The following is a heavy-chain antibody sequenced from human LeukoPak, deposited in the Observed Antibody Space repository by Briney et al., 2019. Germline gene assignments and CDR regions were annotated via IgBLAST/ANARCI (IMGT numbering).Heavy chain of an antibody. CDR2: INSDGSST. J-gene: IGHJ4*02. Sequence: PGGSLRLSCAASGFTFSSYWMHWVRQAPGKGLVWVSRINSDGSSTSYADSVKGRFTISRDNAKNTLYLQMNSLRAEDTAVYYCARGGSRYCSSTSCYPFDYWGQGTLVTVSS. CDR3: ARGGSRYCSSTSCYPFDY. CDR1: GFTFSSYW. V-gene: IGHV3-74*01. D-gene: IGHD2-2*01.